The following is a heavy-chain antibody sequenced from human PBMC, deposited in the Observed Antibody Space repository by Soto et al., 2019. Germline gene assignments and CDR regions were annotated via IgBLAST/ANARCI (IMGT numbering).Heavy chain of an antibody. CDR1: GFTFSSYG. J-gene: IGHJ4*02. CDR3: ARDPDIVVVPGLPDY. CDR2: IWYDGSNK. Sequence: QVQLVESGGGVVQPGRSLRLSCAASGFTFSSYGMHWVRQAPGKGLEWVAVIWYDGSNKYYADSVKGRFTISRDNSKNTLYLQMNSLRAEDTAVYYCARDPDIVVVPGLPDYWGQGTLVTVSS. D-gene: IGHD2-2*01. V-gene: IGHV3-33*01.